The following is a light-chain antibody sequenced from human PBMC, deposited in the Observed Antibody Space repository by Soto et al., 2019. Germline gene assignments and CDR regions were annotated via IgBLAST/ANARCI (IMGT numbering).Light chain of an antibody. CDR2: GNS. J-gene: IGLJ2*01. CDR1: SSNIGAGYD. Sequence: QSVLTQPPLVSGAPGQRVTISCTGSSSNIGAGYDVHWYQQLPGTAPKLLIYGNSNRPSGVPDRFSGSKSGTSASLAITGLQAEDEADYYCQSYDSSLSVVFGGGTKLTV. V-gene: IGLV1-40*01. CDR3: QSYDSSLSVV.